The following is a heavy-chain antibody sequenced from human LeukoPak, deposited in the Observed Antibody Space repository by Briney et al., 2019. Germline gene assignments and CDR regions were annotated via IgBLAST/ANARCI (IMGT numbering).Heavy chain of an antibody. J-gene: IGHJ5*02. Sequence: SVKVSCKASGGTFSSYAISWVRQAPGQGLEWMGRIIPILGIANYAQKFQGRVTITADKSTSTAYVELSSLRSEDTAVYYCARVYYYDSSGYYYWFDPWGQGTLVTVSS. D-gene: IGHD3-22*01. CDR3: ARVYYYDSSGYYYWFDP. V-gene: IGHV1-69*04. CDR1: GGTFSSYA. CDR2: IIPILGIA.